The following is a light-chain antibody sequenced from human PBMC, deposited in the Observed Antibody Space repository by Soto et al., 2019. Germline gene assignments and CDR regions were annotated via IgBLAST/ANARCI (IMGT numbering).Light chain of an antibody. Sequence: EIVLTKSPGTLSLSPGERATLSCRASQSISRYLAWYQQRPGQAPRLLIYDVSNRATGIPARFSGSGSGTDFTLTISSLEPEDFAVYYCPQRSNCPLTVVGGTKVDSK. CDR3: PQRSNCPLT. V-gene: IGKV3-11*01. J-gene: IGKJ4*01. CDR1: QSISRY. CDR2: DVS.